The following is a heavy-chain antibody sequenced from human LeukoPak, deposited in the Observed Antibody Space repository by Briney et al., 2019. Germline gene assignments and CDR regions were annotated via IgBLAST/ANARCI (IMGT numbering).Heavy chain of an antibody. CDR1: GFTVSSNY. J-gene: IGHJ4*02. CDR2: IYGNGERT. V-gene: IGHV3-53*01. D-gene: IGHD6-19*01. CDR3: AKDVVPDSGWDLDY. Sequence: GGSLRLSCAASGFTVSSNYMSWVRQAPGKGLEWVSSIYGNGERTFYADSVKGRFTIFRDNSKNTLYLEMLGLRPEDTAVYYCAKDVVPDSGWDLDYWGQGTLVTVSS.